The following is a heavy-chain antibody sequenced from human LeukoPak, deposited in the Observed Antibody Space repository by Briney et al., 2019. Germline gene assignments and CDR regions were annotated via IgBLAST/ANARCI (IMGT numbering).Heavy chain of an antibody. J-gene: IGHJ3*02. Sequence: SQTLSLTCTVSGGSISSGGYYWSWIRQPAGKGLEWIGRIYTSGSTNYNPSLKSRVSISVDTSKNQFSLKLSSVTAADTAVYHCARVIFYYESSGLGAFDIWGQGTMVTVSS. V-gene: IGHV4-61*02. CDR3: ARVIFYYESSGLGAFDI. D-gene: IGHD3-22*01. CDR1: GGSISSGGYY. CDR2: IYTSGST.